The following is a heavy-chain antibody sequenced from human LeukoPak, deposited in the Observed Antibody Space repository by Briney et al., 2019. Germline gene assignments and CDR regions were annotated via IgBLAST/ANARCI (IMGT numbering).Heavy chain of an antibody. Sequence: SETLSLTCTVSGVSISSYYWSWIPQPPGKGLEWIGYIYSSESTNYNPSLKSRITISVDTSKNQSSLKLSSVTAADTAVYYCARFAYCGGHCWYYFDYWGQGSLVTVSS. CDR3: ARFAYCGGHCWYYFDY. V-gene: IGHV4-59*01. CDR2: IYSSEST. CDR1: GVSISSYY. J-gene: IGHJ4*02. D-gene: IGHD2-21*02.